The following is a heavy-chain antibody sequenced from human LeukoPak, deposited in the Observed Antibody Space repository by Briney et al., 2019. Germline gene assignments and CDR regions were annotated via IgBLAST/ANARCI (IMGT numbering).Heavy chain of an antibody. CDR3: ARASYNWNYGGYYYYYYMDV. D-gene: IGHD1-7*01. CDR1: GGSISSYY. CDR2: IYYSGST. J-gene: IGHJ6*03. Sequence: ASETLSLTCTVSGGSISSYYWSWIRQPPGKGLEWIGYIYYSGSTNYNPSLKSRVTISVDTSKNQFSLKLSSVTAADTAVYYCARASYNWNYGGYYYYYYMDVWGKGTTVTVSS. V-gene: IGHV4-59*01.